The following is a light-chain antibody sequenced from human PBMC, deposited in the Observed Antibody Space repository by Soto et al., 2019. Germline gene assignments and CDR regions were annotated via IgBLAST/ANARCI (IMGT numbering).Light chain of an antibody. V-gene: IGKV1-9*01. J-gene: IGKJ4*01. Sequence: QLTQSPSFVSASVGDRVTITCRASQGISSYLAWYQQKPGKAPELLIYAASTLQSGVPSRFSGSGSGTEFTLTISSLQPDDFATYYCQQSYSTLTFGGGTKVDIK. CDR1: QGISSY. CDR2: AAS. CDR3: QQSYSTLT.